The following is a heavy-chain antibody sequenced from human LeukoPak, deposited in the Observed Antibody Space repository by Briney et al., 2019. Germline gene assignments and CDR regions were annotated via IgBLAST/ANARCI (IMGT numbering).Heavy chain of an antibody. V-gene: IGHV3-30*02. D-gene: IGHD3-3*01. CDR1: GFTFSSYG. CDR2: IRYDGSNK. J-gene: IGHJ6*03. Sequence: YPGGSLRLSCAASGFTFSSYGMHRVRQAPGKGLEWVAFIRYDGSNKYYADSVKGRFTISRDNSKNTLYLQMNSLRAEDTAVYYCASDEWSGYSPGYMDVWAKGPRSPSP. CDR3: ASDEWSGYSPGYMDV.